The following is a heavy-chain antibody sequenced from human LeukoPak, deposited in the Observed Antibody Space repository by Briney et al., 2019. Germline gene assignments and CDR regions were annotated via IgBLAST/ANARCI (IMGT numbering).Heavy chain of an antibody. Sequence: GGSLRLSCAASGFTFSSHWMTWVRQAPGKGLEWVANINQDGSERYYVDSVKGRFTISRDNAKNSLYLQMNSLRAEDTAVYYCARDSGYSSSFAFDIWGQGTMVTVSS. CDR3: ARDSGYSSSFAFDI. D-gene: IGHD6-13*01. CDR2: INQDGSER. V-gene: IGHV3-7*01. CDR1: GFTFSSHW. J-gene: IGHJ3*02.